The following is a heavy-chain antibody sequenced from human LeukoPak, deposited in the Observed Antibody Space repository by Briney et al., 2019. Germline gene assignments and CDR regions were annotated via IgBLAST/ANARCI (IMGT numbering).Heavy chain of an antibody. CDR2: IIGSSGNI. D-gene: IGHD5-12*01. Sequence: GGSLRLSCAASGFTFSEYARNWVRQAPGKGLEWVSTIIGSSGNIFYADSVKGRFTISKDTSKNTLYLHMSSLRADDTAVYYCAKGGYDYVEVAYFDYWGQGTLVTVSS. CDR3: AKGGYDYVEVAYFDY. CDR1: GFTFSEYA. J-gene: IGHJ4*02. V-gene: IGHV3-23*01.